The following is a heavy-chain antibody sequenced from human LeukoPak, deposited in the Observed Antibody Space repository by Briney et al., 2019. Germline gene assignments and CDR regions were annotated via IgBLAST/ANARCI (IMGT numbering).Heavy chain of an antibody. V-gene: IGHV3-30*03. CDR1: GFTFSSYG. J-gene: IGHJ4*02. D-gene: IGHD1-14*01. CDR2: ISYDGPNK. CDR3: ARERPDSRNLDS. Sequence: GRSLRLSCAASGFTFSSYGMHWVRQAPGKGLEWVAVISYDGPNKYYADSVKGRFTISRDNSKNTLSLQMNDLRVEDTAVYYCARERPDSRNLDSWGRGALVTVSS.